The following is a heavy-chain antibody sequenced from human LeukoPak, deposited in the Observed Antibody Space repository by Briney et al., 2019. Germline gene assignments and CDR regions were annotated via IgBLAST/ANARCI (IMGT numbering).Heavy chain of an antibody. J-gene: IGHJ4*02. V-gene: IGHV1-24*01. Sequence: ASVKVSCNVSGYTLNELAIHWVRQGPGKGLEWMGGFDPEDAETVYAEQFQGRVTMTTDTSTSTAYMELRSLRSDDTAVYYCARVEQWVVTGLDWDYWGQGTLVTVSS. D-gene: IGHD5-18*01. CDR3: ARVEQWVVTGLDWDY. CDR1: GYTLNELA. CDR2: FDPEDAET.